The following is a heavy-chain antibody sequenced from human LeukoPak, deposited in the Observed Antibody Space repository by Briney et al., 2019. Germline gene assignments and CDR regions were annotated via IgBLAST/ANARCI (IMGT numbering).Heavy chain of an antibody. CDR2: ISSSSSTI. V-gene: IGHV3-48*01. CDR3: ARSITMVRGPFDY. CDR1: GFTFSSYS. J-gene: IGHJ4*02. D-gene: IGHD3-10*01. Sequence: GGSLRLSCAASGFTFSSYSMNWVRRAPGKGLEWVSYISSSSSTIYYADSVKGRFTISRDNAKNSLYLQMNSLRAEDTAVYYCARSITMVRGPFDYWGQGTLVTVSS.